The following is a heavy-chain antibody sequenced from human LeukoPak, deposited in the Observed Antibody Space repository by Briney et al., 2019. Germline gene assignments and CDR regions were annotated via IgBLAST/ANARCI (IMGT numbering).Heavy chain of an antibody. D-gene: IGHD3-16*01. CDR3: ATRSASSYGGVFDF. V-gene: IGHV1-3*04. Sequence: ASVMVSCNASGYTFTHYAMHWVRQAPGQSLEWMGWLNTGNGNTKYSQKFQGRVTLTRDTSANTAYMEVTSLRSEDTAVYYCATRSASSYGGVFDFWGQGSLVIVSS. CDR1: GYTFTHYA. J-gene: IGHJ4*02. CDR2: LNTGNGNT.